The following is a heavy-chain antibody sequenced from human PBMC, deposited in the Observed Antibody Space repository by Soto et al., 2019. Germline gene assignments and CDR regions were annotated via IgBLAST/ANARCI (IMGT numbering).Heavy chain of an antibody. CDR1: GFTFSSYA. Sequence: GGSLRLSCAASGFTFSSYAMHWVRQAPGKGLEWVALISYDGSDKDYADSVKGRFTISRDNSRNTLFLQMNSLRAEDTAVYYCAKGEEFYGEGDFEHWGQGTLVTVS. CDR2: ISYDGSDK. D-gene: IGHD4-17*01. V-gene: IGHV3-30-3*01. J-gene: IGHJ4*02. CDR3: AKGEEFYGEGDFEH.